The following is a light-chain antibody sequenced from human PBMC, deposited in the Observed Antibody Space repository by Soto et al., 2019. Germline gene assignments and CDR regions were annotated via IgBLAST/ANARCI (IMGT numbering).Light chain of an antibody. J-gene: IGLJ3*02. V-gene: IGLV7-46*01. Sequence: QAVVTQEPSVTVSPGGTVTLTCGSSTGAVSSGHYPYWFQQRPGQAPRTLIYDTTNKHSWTPARFSGSLLGGKAALTLSGAQPEDEADFYCLLSYSGVRVFGGGTKVTVL. CDR1: TGAVSSGHY. CDR3: LLSYSGVRV. CDR2: DTT.